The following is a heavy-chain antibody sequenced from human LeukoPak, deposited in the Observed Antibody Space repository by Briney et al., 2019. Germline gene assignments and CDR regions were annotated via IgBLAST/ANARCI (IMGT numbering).Heavy chain of an antibody. J-gene: IGHJ4*02. CDR3: TRRGSNTYYFDY. Sequence: GGSLRLSCAASGFTFRDYAVVWVRQAPGKGLEWVSAITGSGGTTYYADSVRGRFTIYRDNSKNTLYLQMNSLRGEDTAVYYCTRRGSNTYYFDYWGQGTLVTVSS. V-gene: IGHV3-23*01. CDR2: ITGSGGTT. D-gene: IGHD3-10*01. CDR1: GFTFRDYA.